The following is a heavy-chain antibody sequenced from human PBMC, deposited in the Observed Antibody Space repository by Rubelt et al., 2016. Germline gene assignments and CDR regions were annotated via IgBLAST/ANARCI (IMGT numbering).Heavy chain of an antibody. V-gene: IGHV1-18*01. CDR2: IRTYNGNT. J-gene: IGHJ3*02. CDR1: GYTFTTYG. D-gene: IGHD6-19*01. Sequence: QVQLVQSGAEVKKPGASVKVSCKASGYTFTTYGISWVRQAPGQGLEWMGWIRTYNGNTNYAQKLQGRVTMTTDTSTGTAYMELRSLRADDTAVYYCARDRTWLVPGLDAFDIWGQGTMVTVSS. CDR3: ARDRTWLVPGLDAFDI.